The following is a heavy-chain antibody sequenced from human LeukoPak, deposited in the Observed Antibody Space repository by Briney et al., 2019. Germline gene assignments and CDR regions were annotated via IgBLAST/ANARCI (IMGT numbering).Heavy chain of an antibody. CDR3: TRAELRYFDWLSSDYYYYGMDV. D-gene: IGHD3-9*01. CDR1: GFTFSSYS. V-gene: IGHV3-21*01. Sequence: GGSLRLSCAASGFTFSSYSMNWVRQAAGKGLEWVSSISSSSSYIYYTDYLKDRFTISRDNAKTSLYLQMNSLRAEDTAVYYCTRAELRYFDWLSSDYYYYGMDVWGQGTTVTVSS. J-gene: IGHJ6*02. CDR2: ISSSSSYI.